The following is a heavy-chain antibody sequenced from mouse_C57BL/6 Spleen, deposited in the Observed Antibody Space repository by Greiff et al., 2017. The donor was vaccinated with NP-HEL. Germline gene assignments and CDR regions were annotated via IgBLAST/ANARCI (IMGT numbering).Heavy chain of an antibody. CDR2: IYPGSGNT. CDR3: ARGSNYLDY. J-gene: IGHJ2*01. Sequence: VKLQESGPELVKPGASVKISCKASGYSFTSYYIHWVKQRPGQGLEWIGWIYPGSGNTKYNEKFKGKATLTADTSSSTAYMQLSSLTSEDSAVYYCARGSNYLDYWGQGTTLTVSS. V-gene: IGHV1-66*01. CDR1: GYSFTSYY. D-gene: IGHD5-1*01.